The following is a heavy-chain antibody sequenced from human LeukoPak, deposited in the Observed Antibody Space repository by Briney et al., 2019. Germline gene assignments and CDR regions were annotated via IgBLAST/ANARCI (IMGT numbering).Heavy chain of an antibody. J-gene: IGHJ6*02. CDR2: ISSNGGST. CDR1: GFTFSSYA. CDR3: VSGYCSSTSCRPDV. D-gene: IGHD2-2*03. V-gene: IGHV3-64D*06. Sequence: PGGSLRLSCSVSGFTFSSYAMHWVRQAPGKGLEYVSAISSNGGSTYYADSVKGRFTISRDNSKNTLYLQMSSLRAEDTAVYYCVSGYCSSTSCRPDVWGQGTTVTVSS.